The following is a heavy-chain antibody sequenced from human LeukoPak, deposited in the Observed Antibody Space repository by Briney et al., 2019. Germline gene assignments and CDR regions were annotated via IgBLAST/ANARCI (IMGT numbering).Heavy chain of an antibody. CDR2: IIPIFGTA. CDR1: GGTFSSYA. Sequence: SVKVSCRASGGTFSSYAISWVRQAPGQGLEWMGGIIPIFGTANYAQKFQGRVTITADESTSTAYMELSSLRSEDTAVYYCARVGIRLTRIAAAGPTFWYFDLWGRGTLVTVSS. V-gene: IGHV1-69*01. CDR3: ARVGIRLTRIAAAGPTFWYFDL. J-gene: IGHJ2*01. D-gene: IGHD6-13*01.